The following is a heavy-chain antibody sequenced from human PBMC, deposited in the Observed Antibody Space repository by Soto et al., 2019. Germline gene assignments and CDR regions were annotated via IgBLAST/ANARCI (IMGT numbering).Heavy chain of an antibody. D-gene: IGHD4-17*01. CDR2: ISYSGRT. V-gene: IGHV4-39*01. CDR1: GASIITDNYF. Sequence: PSETLSLTCTVSGASIITDNYFWVWIRQSPRRGLELIGSISYSGRTYDNPSLQSRVTISIDASKNQFSLKLTSVTTADTAVYYCARRRASDYGGNHHPYYFDRWGQGPLVTVSS. CDR3: ARRRASDYGGNHHPYYFDR. J-gene: IGHJ4*02.